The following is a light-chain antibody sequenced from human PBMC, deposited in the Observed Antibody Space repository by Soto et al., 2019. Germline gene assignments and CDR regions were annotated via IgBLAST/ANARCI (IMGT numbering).Light chain of an antibody. CDR3: HQYATSSPI. CDR1: QSMSIY. Sequence: DIQMTQSPSTLSASVGDRVTITSRASQSMSIYLAWYQQRPREAPKLLIYGVSSLESGVPSKFSVSGSGIEFTLTISRLQPTDFATYYCHQYATSSPIFGQGTKLEI. CDR2: GVS. V-gene: IGKV1-5*01. J-gene: IGKJ2*01.